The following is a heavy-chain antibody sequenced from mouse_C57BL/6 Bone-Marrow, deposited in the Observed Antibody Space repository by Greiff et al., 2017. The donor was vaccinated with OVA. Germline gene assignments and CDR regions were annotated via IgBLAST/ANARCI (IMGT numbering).Heavy chain of an antibody. CDR1: GYTFTDYE. D-gene: IGHD1-3*01. CDR3: PSGPWFAY. CDR2: IDPETGGT. V-gene: IGHV1-15*01. Sequence: VQRVESGAELVRPGASVTLSCKASGYTFTDYEMHWVKQTPVHGLEWIGAIDPETGGTAYNQKFKGKAILTADKSSSTAYMELRSLTSEDSAVYYCPSGPWFAYWGQGTLVTVSA. J-gene: IGHJ3*01.